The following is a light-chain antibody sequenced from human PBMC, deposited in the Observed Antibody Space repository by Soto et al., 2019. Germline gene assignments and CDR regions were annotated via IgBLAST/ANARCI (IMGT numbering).Light chain of an antibody. CDR1: QAVNTR. Sequence: EIVLTQSPATLSSFPGDRVTLSCRASQAVNTRLARYQHKPGQAPRLLIYLTSNRAAGIPARFSGSGSETDFTLTISDVEPEDFAVYYCHQRQSWPRTFGQGTRLEIK. J-gene: IGKJ5*01. V-gene: IGKV3-11*01. CDR3: HQRQSWPRT. CDR2: LTS.